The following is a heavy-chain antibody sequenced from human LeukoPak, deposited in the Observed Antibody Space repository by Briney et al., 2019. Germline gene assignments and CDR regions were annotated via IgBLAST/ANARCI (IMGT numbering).Heavy chain of an antibody. CDR1: GYNFTNYW. V-gene: IGHV5-51*01. CDR3: ARAPNHNWFDP. J-gene: IGHJ5*02. Sequence: GESLKISCKASGYNFTNYWIGWVRQMPGRGLEWMGMLYPGDSDTRYSLSFQGQVTISADKSISTADLQWSSLKAPDTATYYCARAPNHNWFDPWGQGTLVTVSS. CDR2: LYPGDSDT.